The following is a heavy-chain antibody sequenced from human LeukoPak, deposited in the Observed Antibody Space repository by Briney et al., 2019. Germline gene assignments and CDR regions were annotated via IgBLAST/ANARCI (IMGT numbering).Heavy chain of an antibody. CDR1: GFTFSSYW. CDR3: AKGSSGYFADL. J-gene: IGHJ5*02. Sequence: GGSLRLSCAASGFTFSSYWMSWVRQAPGKGLEWVANIKQDGSEKYYVDSVEGRFTISRDNSKNTLFLQMNSLRAEDTALYYCAKGSSGYFADLWGQGTLVTVSS. CDR2: IKQDGSEK. V-gene: IGHV3-7*03. D-gene: IGHD3-22*01.